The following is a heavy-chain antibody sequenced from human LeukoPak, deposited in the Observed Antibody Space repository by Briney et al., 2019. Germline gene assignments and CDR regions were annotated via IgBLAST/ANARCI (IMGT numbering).Heavy chain of an antibody. CDR3: AKWCSSTSCYTGFDY. CDR1: GFTFSSYA. J-gene: IGHJ4*02. CDR2: ISGSGGST. D-gene: IGHD2-2*02. V-gene: IGHV3-23*01. Sequence: GGSLRLSCAASGFTFSSYAMSWVRQAPGKGLEWVSAISGSGGSTYYADSVKGRFTISRDNSKNTLYLQMNSLRAEDTAVYYCAKWCSSTSCYTGFDYWGQGTLVTVSS.